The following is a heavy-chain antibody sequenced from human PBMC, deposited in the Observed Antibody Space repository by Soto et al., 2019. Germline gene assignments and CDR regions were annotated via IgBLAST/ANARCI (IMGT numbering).Heavy chain of an antibody. Sequence: SVKVSCKASGFTFRASAIQWVRQGRGQRLEWIGWIVVGNGNTDYAQKFQERVTITRDMSTGVAYMELSSLTSEDTAVYYCAAGVNVLTRFDPWGQGTLVTVSS. CDR1: GFTFRASA. CDR3: AAGVNVLTRFDP. J-gene: IGHJ5*02. CDR2: IVVGNGNT. V-gene: IGHV1-58*02.